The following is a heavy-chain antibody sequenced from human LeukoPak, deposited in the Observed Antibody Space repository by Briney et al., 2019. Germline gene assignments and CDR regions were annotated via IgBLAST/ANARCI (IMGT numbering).Heavy chain of an antibody. CDR2: VSGSGDTT. Sequence: PGGSLRLSCAASGFSFGNHAMIWVRQAAGKGLEWVSVVSGSGDTTFNADSMKGRFTISRDNSKNMLYLQMNSLTAEDTAVYYCAKDRYSSGYGIIDYWGQGTLVTVSS. CDR3: AKDRYSSGYGIIDY. J-gene: IGHJ4*02. D-gene: IGHD5-18*01. V-gene: IGHV3-23*01. CDR1: GFSFGNHA.